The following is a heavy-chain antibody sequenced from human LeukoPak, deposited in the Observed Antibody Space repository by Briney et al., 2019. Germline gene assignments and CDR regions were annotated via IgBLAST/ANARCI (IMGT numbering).Heavy chain of an antibody. V-gene: IGHV3-64*01. CDR2: INSNGGST. CDR3: ARDRGDTYYYYMDV. Sequence: GGSLRLSCAASGFTFSTHGMHWVRQAPGKGVEYVSAINSNGGSTYYANSVNGRFNISRDNSKNTLYLQMGSLRTEDTAVYYCARDRGDTYYYYMDVWGKGTTVIISS. J-gene: IGHJ6*03. CDR1: GFTFSTHG. D-gene: IGHD3-10*01.